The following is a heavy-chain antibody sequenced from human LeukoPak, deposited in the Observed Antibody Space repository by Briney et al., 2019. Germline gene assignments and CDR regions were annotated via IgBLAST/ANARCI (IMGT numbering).Heavy chain of an antibody. CDR2: ISSSSSYI. Sequence: PGGSLRLSCAASGFTFDDYGMSWVRQAPGKGLEWVSSISSSSSYIYYADSVKGRFTISRDNAKNSLYLQMNSLRAEDTAVYYCAKGGGRITGTGTDYWGQGTLVTVSS. CDR3: AKGGGRITGTGTDY. V-gene: IGHV3-21*01. CDR1: GFTFDDYG. D-gene: IGHD1/OR15-1a*01. J-gene: IGHJ4*02.